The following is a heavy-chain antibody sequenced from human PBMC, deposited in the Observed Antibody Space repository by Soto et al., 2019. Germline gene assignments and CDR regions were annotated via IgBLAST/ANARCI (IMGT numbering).Heavy chain of an antibody. CDR1: GFTFSSYA. Sequence: EVQLLESGGGLVQPGGSLRLSCAASGFTFSSYAMSWVRQAPGKGLEWVSAISGSGGSTYYADSVKGRFTISRYNSKNTLYLQINRMRSEDEAIYYCVISVYSGSTIPYFDLWCRGTLVTVSS. CDR3: VISVYSGSTIPYFDL. J-gene: IGHJ2*01. V-gene: IGHV3-23*01. D-gene: IGHD1-26*01. CDR2: ISGSGGST.